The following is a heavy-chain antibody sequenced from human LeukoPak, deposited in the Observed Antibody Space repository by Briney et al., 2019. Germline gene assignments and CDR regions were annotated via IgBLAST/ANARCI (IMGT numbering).Heavy chain of an antibody. J-gene: IGHJ3*02. CDR3: AKVFEYSSSLGAFDI. Sequence: SGGSLRLSCAGSGFIFNNYAMHWVRQPPGKGLEWVSGISWNSGTIDYADSVKGRFTISRDNAKNSLYLQMNSLRAEDTALYYCAKVFEYSSSLGAFDIWGQGTMVTVSS. D-gene: IGHD6-6*01. CDR2: ISWNSGTI. CDR1: GFIFNNYA. V-gene: IGHV3-9*01.